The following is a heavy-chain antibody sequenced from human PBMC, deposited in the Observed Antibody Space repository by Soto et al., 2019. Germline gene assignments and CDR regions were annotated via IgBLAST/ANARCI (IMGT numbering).Heavy chain of an antibody. CDR2: VWNDGSRT. CDR3: ATRRGGGGY. J-gene: IGHJ4*02. D-gene: IGHD3-10*01. V-gene: IGHV3-33*01. CDR1: GFTFSSYG. Sequence: GGSLRLSCAASGFTFSSYGMNWVRQAPGKGLEWVAGVWNDGSRTFYADSVKGRFTVSRDNSKNTLYPEMNSLSAGDTAVYYWATRRGGGGYWGQGTLVTVSS.